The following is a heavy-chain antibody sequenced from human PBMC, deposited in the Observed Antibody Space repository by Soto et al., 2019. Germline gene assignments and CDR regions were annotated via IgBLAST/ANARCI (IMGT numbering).Heavy chain of an antibody. Sequence: GESLKISCKGSGYSFTSYWIGWVRQMPGKGLEWMGIIYPGDSDTRYSPSFQGQVTISADKSISTAYLQWSSLKASDTAMYYCARSNLNDGDPYYYCCGMDVWGQGTTVTVSS. CDR2: IYPGDSDT. CDR3: ARSNLNDGDPYYYCCGMDV. CDR1: GYSFTSYW. J-gene: IGHJ6*02. D-gene: IGHD1-1*01. V-gene: IGHV5-51*01.